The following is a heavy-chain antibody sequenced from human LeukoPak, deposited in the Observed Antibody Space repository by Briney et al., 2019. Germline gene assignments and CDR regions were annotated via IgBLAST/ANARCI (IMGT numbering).Heavy chain of an antibody. CDR3: ASLARYSSGWYGCYFDY. CDR1: GGTFSSYA. V-gene: IGHV1-69*04. D-gene: IGHD6-19*01. J-gene: IGHJ4*02. Sequence: SVKVSCKASGGTFSSYAISWVRQAPGQGLEWMGRIIPILGIANYAQKFQGRVTITADKSTSTAYMELSSLRSEDTAVYYCASLARYSSGWYGCYFDYWGQGTLVTVSS. CDR2: IIPILGIA.